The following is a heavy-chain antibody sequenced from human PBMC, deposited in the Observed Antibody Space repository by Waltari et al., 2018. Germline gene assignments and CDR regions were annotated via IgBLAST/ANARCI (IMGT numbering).Heavy chain of an antibody. J-gene: IGHJ4*02. Sequence: QVQLQESGPGLVKPSQTLSLTCTVSGGPISSGGYYWSWIRLHPGKGRDWIGYIYYSGSTYYNPSLKSRVTISVDTSKNQFSLKLSSVTAADTAVYYCARENREDWNYVGYYFDYWGQGTLVTVSS. V-gene: IGHV4-31*03. CDR1: GGPISSGGYY. CDR3: ARENREDWNYVGYYFDY. D-gene: IGHD1-7*01. CDR2: IYYSGST.